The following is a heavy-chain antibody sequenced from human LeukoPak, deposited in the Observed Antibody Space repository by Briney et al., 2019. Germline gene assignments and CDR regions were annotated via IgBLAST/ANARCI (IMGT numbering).Heavy chain of an antibody. D-gene: IGHD1-14*01. V-gene: IGHV3-23*01. CDR3: AKVRGTDWYFDL. CDR2: LSESGRSA. J-gene: IGHJ2*01. Sequence: GSLRLSSAASGFTFSSFAMTWVRQAPGKGLQWVSTLSESGRSAYYADSVKGRFSISRDNSKNTLYLQMSSLRAEDTAVYYCAKVRGTDWYFDLWGRGTLVTVSS. CDR1: GFTFSSFA.